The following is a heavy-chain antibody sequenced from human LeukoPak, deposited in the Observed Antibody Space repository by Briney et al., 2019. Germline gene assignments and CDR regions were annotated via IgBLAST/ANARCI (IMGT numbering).Heavy chain of an antibody. CDR3: ASLYIVVVPAAMPHWFDP. V-gene: IGHV3-30*04. Sequence: GGSLRLSCAASGFTFSSYAMHWVRQAPGKGLEWVAVISYDGSNKYYADSVKGRFTISRDNSKNTLYLQMNSLRAEDTAVYYCASLYIVVVPAAMPHWFDPRGQGTLVTVSS. D-gene: IGHD2-2*01. CDR2: ISYDGSNK. CDR1: GFTFSSYA. J-gene: IGHJ5*02.